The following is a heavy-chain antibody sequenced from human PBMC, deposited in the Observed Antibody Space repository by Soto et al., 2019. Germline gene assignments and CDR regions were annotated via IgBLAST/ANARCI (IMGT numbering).Heavy chain of an antibody. CDR3: ARLADIVVVVAADAFDI. D-gene: IGHD2-15*01. J-gene: IGHJ3*02. CDR2: ISAYNGKT. CDR1: GYTFTSYG. V-gene: IGHV1-18*01. Sequence: QVQLVQSGAEVKKPGASVKVSCKASGYTFTSYGISWVRQAPGQGLEWMGWISAYNGKTNYAQKLQGRVTMTTDTSTRTAYLELRSLRSDDTAVYYCARLADIVVVVAADAFDIWGQGTMVTVSS.